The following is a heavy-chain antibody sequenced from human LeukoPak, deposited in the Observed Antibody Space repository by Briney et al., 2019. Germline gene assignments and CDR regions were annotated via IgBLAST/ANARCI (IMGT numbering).Heavy chain of an antibody. CDR2: VWNGGNNK. V-gene: IGHV3-30*04. CDR1: GFTFSSYA. Sequence: GWSLRLSCAASGFTFSSYAMHWVRQAPGKGLEWVAVVWNGGNNKHYADSVKGRFTISRDNSKNTMYLQMNSLRPEDTAVYYCAYGDNGGDYWGLGTLVTVSS. CDR3: AYGDNGGDY. D-gene: IGHD4-17*01. J-gene: IGHJ4*02.